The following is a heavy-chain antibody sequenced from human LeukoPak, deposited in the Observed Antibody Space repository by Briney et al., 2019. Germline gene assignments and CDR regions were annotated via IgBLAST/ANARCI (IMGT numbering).Heavy chain of an antibody. J-gene: IGHJ4*02. V-gene: IGHV3-53*01. D-gene: IGHD3-10*01. Sequence: GGSLRLSCAASGFTVSTNYMTWVRQAPGKGVEGVALIYSGGSTYYPDSVKGRFTISRDHSKNTLYLQMNSLRAEDTAVYYCASGEWPQDYWGQGTLVTVSS. CDR3: ASGEWPQDY. CDR2: IYSGGST. CDR1: GFTVSTNY.